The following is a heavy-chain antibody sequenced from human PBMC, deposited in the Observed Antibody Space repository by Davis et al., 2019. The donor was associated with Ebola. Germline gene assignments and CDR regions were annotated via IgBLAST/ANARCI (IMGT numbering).Heavy chain of an antibody. CDR1: GLSFSDYY. D-gene: IGHD3-22*01. CDR2: INNRGRT. CDR3: ARIFSGGYYSFDL. V-gene: IGHV4-34*01. J-gene: IGHJ4*02. Sequence: MPSETLSLTCAAYGLSFSDYYWSWIRQSPGKGLEWIGEINNRGRTDYNPSLKRRVTISVETSKSQFSLNLRSVRAADTAVYYCARIFSGGYYSFDLWGQGTLVSVSS.